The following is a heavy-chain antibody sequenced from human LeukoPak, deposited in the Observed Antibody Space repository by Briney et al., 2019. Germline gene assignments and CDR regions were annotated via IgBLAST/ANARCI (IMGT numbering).Heavy chain of an antibody. Sequence: PGGSLRLSCAASGFTFDDYAMHWVRQAPGKGLEWVSLISGDGGSTYYADSVKGRFTITRDNSKNSLYLQMNSLRTEDTALYYCAKDLIAVADTPYYFDYWGQGTLVTVSS. CDR2: ISGDGGST. CDR1: GFTFDDYA. CDR3: AKDLIAVADTPYYFDY. D-gene: IGHD6-19*01. V-gene: IGHV3-43*02. J-gene: IGHJ4*02.